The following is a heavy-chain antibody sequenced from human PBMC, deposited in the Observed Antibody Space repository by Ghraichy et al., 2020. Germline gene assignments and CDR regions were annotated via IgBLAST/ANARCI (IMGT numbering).Heavy chain of an antibody. CDR3: ARDLEGWFDP. CDR1: GFTFSDYY. Sequence: LSLTCAASGFTFSDYYMSWIRQAPGKGLEWVSYISSSSSYTNYADSVKGRFTISRDNAKNSLYLQMNSLGAEDTAVYYCARDLEGWFDPWGQGTLVTVSS. J-gene: IGHJ5*02. V-gene: IGHV3-11*06. CDR2: ISSSSSYT. D-gene: IGHD5-24*01.